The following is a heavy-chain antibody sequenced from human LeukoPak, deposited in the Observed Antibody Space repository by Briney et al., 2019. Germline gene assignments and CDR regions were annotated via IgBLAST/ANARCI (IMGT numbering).Heavy chain of an antibody. CDR3: ARVEGGRYYNNWFDP. Sequence: ASVKVSCKASGYTFTSYGMNWVRQAPGQGLEWMGWINTNTGNPTYAQGFTGRFVFSLDTSVSTAYLQISSLKAEDTAVYYCARVEGGRYYNNWFDPWGQGTLVTVSS. J-gene: IGHJ5*02. D-gene: IGHD1-26*01. CDR1: GYTFTSYG. V-gene: IGHV7-4-1*02. CDR2: INTNTGNP.